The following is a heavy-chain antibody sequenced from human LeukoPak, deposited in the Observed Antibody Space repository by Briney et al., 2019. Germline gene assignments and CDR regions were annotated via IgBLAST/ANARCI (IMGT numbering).Heavy chain of an antibody. V-gene: IGHV3-23*01. CDR3: ARVCGGDCRNDAFDI. D-gene: IGHD2-21*02. Sequence: PGGPLRLSCAASGFTFSSYAWSWVRQPPGRGLGWVSAISGSGGSTYYADSVKGRFTISRDNSKNTLYLQMNSLRAEDTAVYYCARVCGGDCRNDAFDIWGQGTMVTVSS. CDR2: ISGSGGST. CDR1: GFTFSSYA. J-gene: IGHJ3*02.